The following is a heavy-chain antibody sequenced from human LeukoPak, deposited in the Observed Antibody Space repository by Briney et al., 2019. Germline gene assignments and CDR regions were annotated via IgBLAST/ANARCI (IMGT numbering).Heavy chain of an antibody. CDR1: GFTFSSYA. J-gene: IGHJ4*02. CDR2: ISGSGGST. V-gene: IGHV3-23*01. D-gene: IGHD5-18*01. Sequence: GGSLRLSCAASGFTFSSYAMSWVRQAPGKGLEWVSAISGSGGSTYYADSVKGRFTISRDNSKNTLYLQMNSLRAEDTAVYYCVTPIVGTAMVKRDFDYWGQGTLVTVSS. CDR3: VTPIVGTAMVKRDFDY.